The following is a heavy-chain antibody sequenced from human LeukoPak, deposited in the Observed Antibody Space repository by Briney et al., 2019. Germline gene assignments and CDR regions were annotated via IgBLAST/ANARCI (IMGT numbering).Heavy chain of an antibody. Sequence: KTSETLSLTCTVSGASINNNFWTWIRQRPGKGLEWIGYIYSSGSANYSPSLKSRVIISGDTSKNQISLNLTSVTAADTAVYFCARHRDYYDTWGHGTLVTVSS. J-gene: IGHJ4*01. CDR1: GASINNNF. D-gene: IGHD3-22*01. CDR3: ARHRDYYDT. V-gene: IGHV4-59*08. CDR2: IYSSGSA.